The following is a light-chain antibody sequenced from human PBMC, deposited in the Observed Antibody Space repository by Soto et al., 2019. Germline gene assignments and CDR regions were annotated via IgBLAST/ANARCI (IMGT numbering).Light chain of an antibody. CDR3: QPRADLVT. J-gene: IGKJ4*01. Sequence: EIVMTQSPATLSVYPEERATLSFRASQSVSSNLAWYQQKPGQAPRLLIYGASTRATGIPARFSGSGSGTEFTITICSLQSEDFAVYYSQPRADLVTFCGG. CDR1: QSVSSN. CDR2: GAS. V-gene: IGKV3-15*01.